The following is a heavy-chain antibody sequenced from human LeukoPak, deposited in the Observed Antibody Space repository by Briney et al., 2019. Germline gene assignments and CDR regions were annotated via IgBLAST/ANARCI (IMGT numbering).Heavy chain of an antibody. J-gene: IGHJ4*02. D-gene: IGHD1-26*01. Sequence: GASVKVSCKASGYTFTSHGISWVRQAPGQGFEWMGWISAYNGITDYARKLQGRVTMTTDTSTSTAYMELRSLSSDDTAVYYCARASRVGAPREEGYWGQGTLVTVSS. CDR2: ISAYNGIT. CDR1: GYTFTSHG. V-gene: IGHV1-18*01. CDR3: ARASRVGAPREEGY.